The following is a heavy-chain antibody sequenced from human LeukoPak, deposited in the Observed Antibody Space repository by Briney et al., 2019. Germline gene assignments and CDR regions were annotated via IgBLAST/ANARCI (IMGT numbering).Heavy chain of an antibody. Sequence: ASVKVSCKASGYTFTDYYMHWVRQAPGQGLEWMGWINPNSGGTNYAQKFKGRVTMTRDTSISTAYMELNRLRSDDTALYYCARGEGYSGSYRADYWGQGTLVTVSS. CDR3: ARGEGYSGSYRADY. CDR2: INPNSGGT. D-gene: IGHD1-26*01. J-gene: IGHJ4*02. V-gene: IGHV1-2*02. CDR1: GYTFTDYY.